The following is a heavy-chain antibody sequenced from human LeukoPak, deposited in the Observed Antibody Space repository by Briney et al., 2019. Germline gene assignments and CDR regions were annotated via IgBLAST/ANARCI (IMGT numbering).Heavy chain of an antibody. CDR3: ARDRGSTSYYYGMDV. J-gene: IGHJ6*02. Sequence: PSETLSLTCTVSGGSISSYYWSWIRQPPGKGLEWIGYIYYSGSTNYNPSLKSRVTMSVDTSKNQFSLNLSSVTAADTAVYYCARDRGSTSYYYGMDVWGQGTTVTVSS. D-gene: IGHD6-13*01. CDR1: GGSISSYY. V-gene: IGHV4-59*12. CDR2: IYYSGST.